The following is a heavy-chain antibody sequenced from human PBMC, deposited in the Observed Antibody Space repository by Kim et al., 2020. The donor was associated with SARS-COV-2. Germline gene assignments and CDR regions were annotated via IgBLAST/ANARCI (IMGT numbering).Heavy chain of an antibody. CDR1: GFTFSSYA. D-gene: IGHD2-8*02. CDR2: ISGSGGST. J-gene: IGHJ6*02. Sequence: GGSLRLSCAASGFTFSSYAMSWVLQAPGKGLEWVSAISGSGGSTYYADSVKGRFTISRDNSKNTLYLQMNSLRAEDTAVYYCAKVRARLLGYYYYGMDVWGQGTTVTVSS. CDR3: AKVRARLLGYYYYGMDV. V-gene: IGHV3-23*01.